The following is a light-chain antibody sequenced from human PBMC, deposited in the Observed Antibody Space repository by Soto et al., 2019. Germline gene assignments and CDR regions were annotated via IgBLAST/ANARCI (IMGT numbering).Light chain of an antibody. CDR1: QSVSSSY. Sequence: EIVLTQSPGPLSLSPGERAALCCRASQSVSSSYLAWYQQKPGQAPRPLIYGASSRAIGIPDRFSGSGSGTDFTLTISRLEPEDFAVYYCQQYGSSPWTFGQGTKVEIK. V-gene: IGKV3-20*01. J-gene: IGKJ1*01. CDR3: QQYGSSPWT. CDR2: GAS.